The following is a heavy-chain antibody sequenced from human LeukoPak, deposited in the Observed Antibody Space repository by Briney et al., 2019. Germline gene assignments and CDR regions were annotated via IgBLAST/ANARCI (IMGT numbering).Heavy chain of an antibody. CDR3: ARDLGMGTWFDP. J-gene: IGHJ5*02. V-gene: IGHV4-59*01. CDR2: IYYSGST. CDR1: GGSISSYY. Sequence: SETLSLTCTVSGGSISSYYWSWIRQPPRKGLEWIGYIYYSGSTNYNPSLKSRVTISVDTSKNQFSLKLSSVTAADTAVYYCARDLGMGTWFDPWGQGTLVTVSS. D-gene: IGHD7-27*01.